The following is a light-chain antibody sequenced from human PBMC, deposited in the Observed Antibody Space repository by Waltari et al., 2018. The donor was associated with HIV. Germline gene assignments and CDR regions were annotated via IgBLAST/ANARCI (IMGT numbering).Light chain of an antibody. V-gene: IGKV1-13*02. Sequence: AIQLTQSPSSLSASVGDRVTITCRASQVFGDALAWYQQKPGEPPKLLIETVSTLESGVPSRFSGSASGTNFTLTITSLQPEDFASYYCQHFHSYPLTFGGGTKVEIK. CDR2: TVS. CDR1: QVFGDA. J-gene: IGKJ4*01. CDR3: QHFHSYPLT.